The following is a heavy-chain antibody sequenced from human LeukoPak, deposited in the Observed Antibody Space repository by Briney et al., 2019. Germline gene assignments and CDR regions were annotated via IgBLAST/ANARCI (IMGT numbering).Heavy chain of an antibody. D-gene: IGHD6-13*01. CDR2: IWYDASNK. CDR1: GFTFSSIG. CDR3: VRGVGVSRFNYLDS. J-gene: IGHJ4*02. Sequence: GGSLTLSCAASGFTFSSIGMHWVRQAPGKGLEWVAVIWYDASNKYYADSVKGRFTISRDNSKNTLYLQMNSLRDDDTAVYHCVRGVGVSRFNYLDSWGQGTLVIVSS. V-gene: IGHV3-33*01.